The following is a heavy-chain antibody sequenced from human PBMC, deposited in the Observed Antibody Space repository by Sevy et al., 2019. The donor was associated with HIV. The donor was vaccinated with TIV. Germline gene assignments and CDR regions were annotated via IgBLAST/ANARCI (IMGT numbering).Heavy chain of an antibody. D-gene: IGHD6-19*01. J-gene: IGHJ4*02. CDR3: AREASGYSSGWTDY. Sequence: GGSLRLSCAASGFTFSSYGMHWVRQAPGKGLEWVAVIWYDGSNKYYADSVKGRFTISRDNSKSTLYLQMNSLRAEDTAVYYCAREASGYSSGWTDYWGQGTLVTVSS. CDR2: IWYDGSNK. CDR1: GFTFSSYG. V-gene: IGHV3-33*01.